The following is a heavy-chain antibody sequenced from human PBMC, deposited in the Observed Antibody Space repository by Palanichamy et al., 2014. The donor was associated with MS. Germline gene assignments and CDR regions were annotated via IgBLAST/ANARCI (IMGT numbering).Heavy chain of an antibody. CDR3: ARVLAGGCMDV. Sequence: EMQLVESGGGVLQPGGSLRHSCAASGFTFSSYWMHWVRQASGKGLVWVSRIDSDGNNIQYAGSVKGRFTISRDNAKNTLYLQMNSLRVEDTAVYYCARVLAGGCMDVWGQGTTVTISS. CDR2: IDSDGNNI. D-gene: IGHD6-13*01. J-gene: IGHJ6*02. CDR1: GFTFSSYW. V-gene: IGHV3-74*03.